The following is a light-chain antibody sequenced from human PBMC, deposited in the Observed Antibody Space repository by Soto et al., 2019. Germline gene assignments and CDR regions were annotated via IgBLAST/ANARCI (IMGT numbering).Light chain of an antibody. V-gene: IGKV3-20*01. CDR2: AAS. CDR3: QQYGSSPKT. Sequence: EIVLTQSPGTLSLSPGERATLSCRASQSVTSNYLAWYQQKPGQAPRLLIYAASSRATAIPDRSSGSGSGTDFTLTISRLEPEDFAVYYCQQYGSSPKTFGQGTKLEIK. CDR1: QSVTSNY. J-gene: IGKJ1*01.